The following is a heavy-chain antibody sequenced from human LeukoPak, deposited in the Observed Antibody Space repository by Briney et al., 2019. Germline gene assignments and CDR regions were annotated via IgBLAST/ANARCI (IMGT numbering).Heavy chain of an antibody. V-gene: IGHV1-2*06. D-gene: IGHD1-26*01. CDR3: ARYSGSYSGFDY. CDR1: GYTFIGYY. J-gene: IGHJ4*02. CDR2: INPNSGGT. Sequence: GASVKVSCKASGYTFIGYYMHWVRQAPGQGLEWMGRINPNSGGTNYAQKFQGRVTMTRDTSISTAYMELSRLRSDDTAVYYCARYSGSYSGFDYWGQGTLVTVSS.